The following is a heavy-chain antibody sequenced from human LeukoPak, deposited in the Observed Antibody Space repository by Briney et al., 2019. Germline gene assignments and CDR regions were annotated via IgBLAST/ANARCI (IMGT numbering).Heavy chain of an antibody. CDR3: AADTISTVVTPFGFDY. Sequence: SETLSLTCTVSGGSISSSSYYWGWIRQPPGKGLEWIGSIYYSGSTYYNPSLKSRVTISVDTSKNQFSLKLSSVTAADTAVYYCAADTISTVVTPFGFDYWGQGTLVTVSS. CDR1: GGSISSSSYY. D-gene: IGHD4-23*01. J-gene: IGHJ4*02. V-gene: IGHV4-39*07. CDR2: IYYSGST.